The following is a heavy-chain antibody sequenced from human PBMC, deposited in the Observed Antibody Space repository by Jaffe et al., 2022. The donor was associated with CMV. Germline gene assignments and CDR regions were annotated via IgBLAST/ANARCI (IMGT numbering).Heavy chain of an antibody. V-gene: IGHV3-23*04. Sequence: EVQLVESGGGLVQPGGSLRLSCAASGFTFSSYAMSWVRQAPGKGLEWVSAISGSGGSTYYADSVKGRFTISRDNSKNTLYLQMNSLRAEDTAVYYCAKDHPDRFVELIHYYYYMDVWGKGTTVTVSS. J-gene: IGHJ6*03. CDR3: AKDHPDRFVELIHYYYYMDV. CDR1: GFTFSSYA. D-gene: IGHD1-7*01. CDR2: ISGSGGST.